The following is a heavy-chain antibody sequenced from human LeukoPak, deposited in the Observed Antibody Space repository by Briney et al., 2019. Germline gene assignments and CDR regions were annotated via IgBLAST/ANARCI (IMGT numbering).Heavy chain of an antibody. CDR2: INAGNGNT. D-gene: IGHD3-22*01. J-gene: IGHJ4*02. CDR3: ARQDYDSSGYWIFDY. Sequence: GGSLRLSCAASGFTFTSYAMHWVRQAPGQRLEWMGWINAGNGNTKYSQKFQGRVTITRDTSASTAYMELSSLRSEDTAVYYCARQDYDSSGYWIFDYWGQGTLVTVSS. V-gene: IGHV1-3*01. CDR1: GFTFTSYA.